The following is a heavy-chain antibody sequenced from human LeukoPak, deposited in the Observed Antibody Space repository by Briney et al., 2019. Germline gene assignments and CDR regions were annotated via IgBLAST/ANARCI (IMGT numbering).Heavy chain of an antibody. V-gene: IGHV3-7*01. CDR1: GFTFSSYW. Sequence: GGSLRLSCAASGFTFSSYWMNWVRQAPGKGLEGVANIKRGGSEKYYVDSVKGRFTISRDNAKNSLYLQMSGLRAEDTAVYYCTRGSEYRPLYRYFDLWGRGTLVTVSS. CDR2: IKRGGSEK. J-gene: IGHJ2*01. D-gene: IGHD4-11*01. CDR3: TRGSEYRPLYRYFDL.